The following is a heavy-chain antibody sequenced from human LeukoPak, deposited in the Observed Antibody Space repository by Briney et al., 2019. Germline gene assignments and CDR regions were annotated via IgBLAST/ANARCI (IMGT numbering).Heavy chain of an antibody. CDR2: ISGSGGST. D-gene: IGHD2-15*01. CDR1: GFTFSSYG. Sequence: GGTLRLSCAASGFTFSSYGMSWVRQAPGKGLEWVSAISGSGGSTYYADSVKGRFTISRDNAKNTLYLQMNSLRAEDTAVYYCARGHGVVYYYMDVWGKGTTVTISS. CDR3: ARGHGVVYYYMDV. J-gene: IGHJ6*03. V-gene: IGHV3-23*01.